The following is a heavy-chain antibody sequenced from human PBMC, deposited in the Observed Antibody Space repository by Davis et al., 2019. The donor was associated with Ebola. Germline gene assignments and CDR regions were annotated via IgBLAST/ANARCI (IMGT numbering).Heavy chain of an antibody. J-gene: IGHJ4*02. CDR1: GYTFTSYA. CDR3: ATGPLAAARY. Sequence: ASVTVSCKASGYTFTSYAMHWVRQAPGQRLEWMGWINAGNGNTKYSQKFQGRVTITADKSTSTAYMELGSLRSEDTAVYYCATGPLAAARYWGQGTLVTVSS. V-gene: IGHV1-3*01. CDR2: INAGNGNT. D-gene: IGHD6-13*01.